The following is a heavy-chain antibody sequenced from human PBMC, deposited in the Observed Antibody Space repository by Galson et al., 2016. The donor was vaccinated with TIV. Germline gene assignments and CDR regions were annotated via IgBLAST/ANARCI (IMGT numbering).Heavy chain of an antibody. CDR3: ARGNPGNPNF. Sequence: SLRLSCAASGFTFSNYWMHWVRQSPGERLIYVSRINTDGDASDYADSVKGRFTISRDNVKNVVFLQMTALRVEDTAVYYCARGNPGNPNFWGQGTLVTVSS. CDR2: INTDGDAS. D-gene: IGHD4-23*01. V-gene: IGHV3-74*01. CDR1: GFTFSNYW. J-gene: IGHJ4*02.